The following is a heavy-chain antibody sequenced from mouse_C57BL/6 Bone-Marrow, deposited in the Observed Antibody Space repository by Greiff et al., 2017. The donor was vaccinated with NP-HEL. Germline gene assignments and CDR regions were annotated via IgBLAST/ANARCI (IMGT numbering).Heavy chain of an antibody. J-gene: IGHJ2*01. D-gene: IGHD2-4*01. CDR2: INPNNGGT. V-gene: IGHV1-26*01. CDR3: AREHYDYDEGLDY. CDR1: GYTFTDYY. Sequence: EVQLQQSGPELVKPGASVKISCKASGYTFTDYYMNWVKQSHGKSLEWIGDINPNNGGTSYNQKFKGKATLTVDKSSSTAYMELRSLTSEDSAVYYGAREHYDYDEGLDYWGQGTTLTVSS.